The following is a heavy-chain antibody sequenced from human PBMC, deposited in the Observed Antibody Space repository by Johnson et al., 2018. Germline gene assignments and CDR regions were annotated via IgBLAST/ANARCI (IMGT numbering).Heavy chain of an antibody. V-gene: IGHV3-15*01. D-gene: IGHD2-15*01. J-gene: IGHJ6*03. CDR2: IKSKPDGGTT. CDR1: GFTFSNAW. Sequence: VQLVQSGGGVVQPGRSLRLSCAASGFTFSNAWMSWVRQAPGKGLEWVGRIKSKPDGGTTAYVAPVKGRFTISRDDSKSIAYLQMNSLKTEDTAVYYCTKNQDSGWVVAARRDSDYYMDVGGKGTKVTVSS. CDR3: TKNQDSGWVVAARRDSDYYMDV.